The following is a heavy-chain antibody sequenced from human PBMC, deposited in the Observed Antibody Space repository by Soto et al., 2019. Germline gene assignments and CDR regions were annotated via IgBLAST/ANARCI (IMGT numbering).Heavy chain of an antibody. Sequence: PSETLSLTCTVSGGSISSSSYYWGWIRQPPGKGLEWIGSIYYSGSTYYNQSLKSRVTISVDTSKNQFSLKLSSVTAADTAVYYCARISGCPAPWLAPWGQGTLVTVSS. V-gene: IGHV4-39*01. D-gene: IGHD3-22*01. CDR1: GGSISSSSYY. CDR3: ARISGCPAPWLAP. J-gene: IGHJ5*02. CDR2: IYYSGST.